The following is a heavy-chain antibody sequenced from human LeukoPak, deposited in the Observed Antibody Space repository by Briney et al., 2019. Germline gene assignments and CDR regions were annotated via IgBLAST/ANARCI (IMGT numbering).Heavy chain of an antibody. CDR2: ISAYNGNT. J-gene: IGHJ3*02. CDR1: GYTFTSYG. D-gene: IGHD2-8*01. CDR3: ARDLIVLMVYAKANAFDI. Sequence: ASVKVSCKASGYTFTSYGISWVRQAPGQGLEWMGWISAYNGNTNYAQKLQGRVTMTTDTSTSTAYMELRSLRSDDTAVYYCARDLIVLMVYAKANAFDIWGQGTMVTVSS. V-gene: IGHV1-18*01.